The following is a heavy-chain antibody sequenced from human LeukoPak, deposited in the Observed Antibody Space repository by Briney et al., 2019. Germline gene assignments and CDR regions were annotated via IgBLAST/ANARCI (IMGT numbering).Heavy chain of an antibody. CDR3: AKGVVRAAPFDY. CDR1: GFTFGSYA. D-gene: IGHD2-2*01. J-gene: IGHJ4*02. V-gene: IGHV3-23*01. Sequence: PGGSLRLSCVGSGFTFGSYAMSWVRQAPGKGLEWVSVISGSGASTYYADSVKGRFTISRDNSKNTQYLQMNSLRAEDTAVYYCAKGVVRAAPFDYWGRGTLVTVSS. CDR2: ISGSGAST.